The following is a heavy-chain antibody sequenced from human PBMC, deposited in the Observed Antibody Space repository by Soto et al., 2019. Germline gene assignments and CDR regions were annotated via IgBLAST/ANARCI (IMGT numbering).Heavy chain of an antibody. CDR3: GAQPGGGGY. D-gene: IGHD3-10*01. V-gene: IGHV3-53*01. CDR1: GFTVSNNY. Sequence: EVQLVESGGGLIQPGGSLRLSCAVSGFTVSNNYMSWVRQAPGKGLEGVSVIYSGGYTAYGDSVKGRFTISRDNSKNTLFLQINALGAHAPAVFSCGAQPGGGGYWGQGTLVTVSS. J-gene: IGHJ4*02. CDR2: IYSGGYT.